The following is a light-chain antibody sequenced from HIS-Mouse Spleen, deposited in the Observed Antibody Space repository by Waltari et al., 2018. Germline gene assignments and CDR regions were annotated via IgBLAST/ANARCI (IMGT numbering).Light chain of an antibody. J-gene: IGKJ1*01. CDR2: AAS. Sequence: DIQLTQSPSFLSASVGDRVIITCRASQGISSYLAWYQQKPGKAPKLLIYAASTLQSGVPSRFSGSGSGTEFTLTISSLQPEDFATYYCQQLNSYPPTCGQGTKVEIK. V-gene: IGKV1-9*01. CDR1: QGISSY. CDR3: QQLNSYPPT.